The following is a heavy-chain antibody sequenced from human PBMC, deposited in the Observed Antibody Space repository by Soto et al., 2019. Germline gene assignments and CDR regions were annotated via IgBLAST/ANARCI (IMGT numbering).Heavy chain of an antibody. CDR1: GYTFTSYG. V-gene: IGHV1-18*01. CDR3: ARDTALEQQLVRPTGYYYGMDV. CDR2: ISAYNGNT. Sequence: ASVKVSCKASGYTFTSYGISWVRQAPGQGLEWMGWISAYNGNTNYAQKLQGRVTMTTDTSTSTAYMELRSLRSDDTAVYYCARDTALEQQLVRPTGYYYGMDVWGQGTTVTVSS. D-gene: IGHD6-13*01. J-gene: IGHJ6*02.